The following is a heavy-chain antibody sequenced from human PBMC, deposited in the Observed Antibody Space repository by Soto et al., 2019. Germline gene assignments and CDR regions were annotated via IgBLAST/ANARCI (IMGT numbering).Heavy chain of an antibody. D-gene: IGHD6-13*01. CDR1: GGSISSYY. CDR3: ARNHYSIFDY. CDR2: IYYSGST. V-gene: IGHV4-59*01. J-gene: IGHJ4*02. Sequence: LSLTCTVSGGSISSYYWSWIRQPPGKGLEWIGYIYYSGSTNYNPSLKSRVTISVDTSKNQFSLKLSSVTAADTAVYYCARNHYSIFDYWGQGTLVTVSS.